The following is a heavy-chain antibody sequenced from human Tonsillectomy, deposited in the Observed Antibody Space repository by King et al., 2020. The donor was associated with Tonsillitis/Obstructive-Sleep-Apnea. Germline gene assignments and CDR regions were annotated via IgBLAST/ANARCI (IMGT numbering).Heavy chain of an antibody. CDR2: IYSGGNI. CDR3: ARGLVNPGYFDY. Sequence: VQLVESGGGLVQPGGSLRLSCAASGFTVSSNHMSWVRQAPGKGLEWVSAIYSGGNIHYADSVKGRFTISRDNSNNTLYVRMNSLRAENTAVYYCARGLVNPGYFDYWGQGTLFTASS. J-gene: IGHJ4*02. V-gene: IGHV3-66*01. CDR1: GFTVSSNH. D-gene: IGHD3-16*02.